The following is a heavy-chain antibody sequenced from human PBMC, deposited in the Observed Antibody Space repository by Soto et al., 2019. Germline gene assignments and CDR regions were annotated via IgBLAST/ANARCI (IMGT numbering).Heavy chain of an antibody. V-gene: IGHV1-69*01. D-gene: IGHD3-22*01. CDR1: GGTFNNFA. J-gene: IGHJ4*02. CDR3: AATSGFPYYDDQ. Sequence: QVQLVQSGPEVKKPGSSVKVSCKSSGGTFNNFAFNWVRQAPGQGLEWMAGIIPVFVTAHYAQRFQGRVTITADESKSTAYMELTSLTSEDTAVYFCAATSGFPYYDDQWGQGTLVTVSS. CDR2: IIPVFVTA.